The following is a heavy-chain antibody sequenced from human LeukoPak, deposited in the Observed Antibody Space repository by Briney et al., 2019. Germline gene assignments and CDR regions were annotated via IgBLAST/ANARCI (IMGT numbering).Heavy chain of an antibody. CDR2: FDPEDGET. CDR3: ATDGLTGRTDGTLES. D-gene: IGHD1-20*01. J-gene: IGHJ4*02. Sequence: ASVKVSCKVSGYTLTELSMHWVRQAPGKGLEWMGGFDPEDGETIYAQKFQGRVTMTEDTSTDTAYMELSSLRAEDTAMYYCATDGLTGRTDGTLESWGQGTLVTVSS. V-gene: IGHV1-24*01. CDR1: GYTLTELS.